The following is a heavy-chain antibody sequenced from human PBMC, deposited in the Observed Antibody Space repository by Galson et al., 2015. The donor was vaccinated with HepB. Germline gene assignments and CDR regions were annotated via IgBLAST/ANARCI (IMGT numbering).Heavy chain of an antibody. V-gene: IGHV1-69*04. CDR2: IIPILGIA. CDR3: AREYCSGGSCYYYYGMDV. CDR1: GGTFSSYT. J-gene: IGHJ6*02. Sequence: SVKVSCKASGGTFSSYTISWVRQAPGQGLEWMGRIIPILGIANYAQKFQGRVTITADKSTSTAYMELSSLGSEDTAVYYCAREYCSGGSCYYYYGMDVWGQGTTVTVSS. D-gene: IGHD2-15*01.